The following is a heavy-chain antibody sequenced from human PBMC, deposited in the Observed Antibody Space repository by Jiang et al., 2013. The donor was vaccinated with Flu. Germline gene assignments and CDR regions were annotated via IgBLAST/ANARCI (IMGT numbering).Heavy chain of an antibody. Sequence: GAEVKKPGASVKVSCKASGYTFTNYGISWVRQAPGQGLEWMGWISAYNGNINYAQKLQGRVTMTTEKSTRTAYMELRSLRSDDTAVYYCAREWGGGICDYWGQGTLVTVSS. CDR1: GYTFTNYG. D-gene: IGHD3-16*01. CDR3: AREWGGGICDY. V-gene: IGHV1-18*04. CDR2: ISAYNGNI. J-gene: IGHJ4*02.